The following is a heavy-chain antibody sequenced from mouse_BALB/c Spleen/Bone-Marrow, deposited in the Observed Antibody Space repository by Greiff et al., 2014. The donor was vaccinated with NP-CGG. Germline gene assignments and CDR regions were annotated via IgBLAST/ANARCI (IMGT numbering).Heavy chain of an antibody. Sequence: DVKLVESGGDLVKPGGFLKLSCAASGFTFSDFYTFWFRQTPEKRLEWVATISDGGTYTYYPDSVKGRFTIPRDNAKNNLYLQMSSLKSEDTAMYYCARSGERYGAMDYWGQGTSVTVSS. D-gene: IGHD1-1*02. V-gene: IGHV5-4*02. CDR2: ISDGGTYT. CDR3: ARSGERYGAMDY. J-gene: IGHJ4*01. CDR1: GFTFSDFY.